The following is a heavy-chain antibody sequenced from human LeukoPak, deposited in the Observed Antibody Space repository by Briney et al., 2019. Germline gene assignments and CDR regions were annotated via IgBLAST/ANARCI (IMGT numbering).Heavy chain of an antibody. CDR1: GDSDSSNSAA. CDR2: TYYRSKWYN. D-gene: IGHD6-19*01. J-gene: IGHJ6*03. V-gene: IGHV6-1*01. CDR3: ARGKEQWLTEYYYYYYMDV. Sequence: SQTLSLTCAISGDSDSSNSAAWNWIRQSPSRGLEWLGRTYYRSKWYNDYAVSVKSRITINPDTSKNQFSLQLNSVTPEDTAAYYCARGKEQWLTEYYYYYYMDVWGKGTTVTVSS.